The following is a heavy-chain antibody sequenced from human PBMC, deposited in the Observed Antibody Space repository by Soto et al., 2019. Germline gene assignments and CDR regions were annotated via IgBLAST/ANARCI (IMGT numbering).Heavy chain of an antibody. V-gene: IGHV3-23*01. CDR3: AKDKAMIVVVITNFDY. J-gene: IGHJ4*02. CDR2: ISGSGGST. D-gene: IGHD3-22*01. CDR1: GFTFSSYA. Sequence: GGSLRLSCAASGFTFSSYAMSWVRQAPGKGLEWVSAISGSGGSTYYADSVKGRFTISRDNSKNTLYLQMNSLRAEDTAVYYCAKDKAMIVVVITNFDYWGQGTLVTVSS.